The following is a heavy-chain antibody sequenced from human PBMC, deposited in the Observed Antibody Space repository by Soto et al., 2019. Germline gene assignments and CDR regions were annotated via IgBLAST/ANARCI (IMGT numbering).Heavy chain of an antibody. Sequence: PSETLSCTYTVSGGSIISGGDYCSCIRQHPWNGLELLGYIYYSGSTSYNPSLKSRVTISVDTSKNQFSLKLSSMTAADTAVYYCARGGTDIVDPRADWFDPWGQGTLVTVSS. V-gene: IGHV4-30-4*08. CDR2: IYYSGST. CDR3: ARGGTDIVDPRADWFDP. D-gene: IGHD2-15*01. J-gene: IGHJ5*02. CDR1: GGSIISGGDY.